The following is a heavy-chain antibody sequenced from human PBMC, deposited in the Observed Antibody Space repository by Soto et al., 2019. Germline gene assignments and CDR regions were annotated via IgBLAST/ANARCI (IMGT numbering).Heavy chain of an antibody. CDR3: AKMDGGGY. CDR2: IYHDGNT. CDR1: GGSISSNNW. V-gene: IGHV4-4*02. J-gene: IGHJ4*02. Sequence: QVQLQESGPGLVTPSGTLALTCAVSGGSISSNNWWSWVRQPPGKGLEWIGEIYHDGNTHYNPSLKSRVTISVDKSKNHFALILSSLTAADKAVYYCAKMDGGGYWGQGTLVTVSS. D-gene: IGHD2-15*01.